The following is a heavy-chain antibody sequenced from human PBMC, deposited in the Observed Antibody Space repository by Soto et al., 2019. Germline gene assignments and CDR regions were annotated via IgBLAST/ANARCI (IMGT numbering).Heavy chain of an antibody. D-gene: IGHD5-18*01. J-gene: IGHJ4*02. CDR1: GGSISSYY. V-gene: IGHV4-59*01. CDR2: ISYSGST. CDR3: ARGRGDTAMAWYY. Sequence: QVQLQESGPGLVKPSETLSLTCTVSGGSISSYYWSWIRQSPGKGLEWIGYISYSGSTKYNPSLKRRGTLSVDTSKNQFSLKLSSVTAADTAVYYCARGRGDTAMAWYYWGQGTLVTVSS.